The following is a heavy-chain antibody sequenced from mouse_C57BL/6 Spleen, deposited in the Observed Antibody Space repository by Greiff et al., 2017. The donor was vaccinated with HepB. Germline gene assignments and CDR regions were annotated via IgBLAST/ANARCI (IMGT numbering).Heavy chain of an antibody. J-gene: IGHJ4*01. V-gene: IGHV1-69*01. CDR1: GYTFTSYW. CDR3: ARSGYGNYGMDY. D-gene: IGHD2-1*01. Sequence: VKLQQPGAELVMPGASVKLSCKASGYTFTSYWMHWVKQRPGQGLEWIGEIDPSDSYTNYNQKFKGKSTLTVDKSSSTAYMQLSSLTSEDSAVYYYARSGYGNYGMDYWGQGTSVTVSS. CDR2: IDPSDSYT.